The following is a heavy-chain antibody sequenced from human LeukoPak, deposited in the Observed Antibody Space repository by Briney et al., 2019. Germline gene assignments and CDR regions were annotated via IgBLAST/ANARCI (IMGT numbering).Heavy chain of an antibody. Sequence: GGSLRLSCAASGFTVSNNYMSWVRQAPGKGLEWVSVIYSGGSTYYADSVKGRFTISRDNSKNTLYLQMNSLRAEDTAVYYCARDSISTTNDYWGQGTLVTVSS. CDR1: GFTVSNNY. V-gene: IGHV3-53*01. CDR2: IYSGGST. J-gene: IGHJ4*02. CDR3: ARDSISTTNDY. D-gene: IGHD3-10*01.